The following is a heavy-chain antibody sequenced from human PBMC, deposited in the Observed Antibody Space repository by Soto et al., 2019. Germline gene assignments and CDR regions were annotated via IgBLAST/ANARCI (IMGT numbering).Heavy chain of an antibody. CDR2: IYYSGST. D-gene: IGHD6-13*01. J-gene: IGHJ5*02. CDR3: ARHQSHSSSYVDP. V-gene: IGHV4-39*01. CDR1: GGSISSSSYY. Sequence: PSETLSLTCTVSGGSISSSSYYWGWIRQPPGKGLEWIGSIYYSGSTYYNPSLKSRVTISVDTSKNQFSLKLSSVTAADTAVYYCARHQSHSSSYVDPWGQGTLVPVSP.